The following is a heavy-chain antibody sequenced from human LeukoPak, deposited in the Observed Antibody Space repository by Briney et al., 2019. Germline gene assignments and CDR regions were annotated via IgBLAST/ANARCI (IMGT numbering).Heavy chain of an antibody. CDR1: GGSISSGGYS. V-gene: IGHV4-30-2*01. J-gene: IGHJ4*02. Sequence: SETLSLTCAVSGGSISSGGYSWSWIRQPPGKGLEWIGEINHSGSTNYNPSLKSRVTISVDTSKNQFSLKLSSVTAADTAVYYCARHQTYGGSLFDYWGQGTLVTVSS. D-gene: IGHD4-23*01. CDR2: INHSGST. CDR3: ARHQTYGGSLFDY.